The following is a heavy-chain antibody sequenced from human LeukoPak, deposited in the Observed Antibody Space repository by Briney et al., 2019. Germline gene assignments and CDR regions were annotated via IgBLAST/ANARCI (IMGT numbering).Heavy chain of an antibody. J-gene: IGHJ4*02. V-gene: IGHV4-39*01. CDR2: IYYSGST. CDR1: GGSISSSSYY. CDR3: ARQVSLRYFDL. Sequence: SETLSLTCSVSGGSISSSSYYWGWIRQPPGKGLEWIGTIYYSGSTYYNPSLKSRVTISVDTSKNQFSLKLSSVTAADTAVYYCARQVSLRYFDLRGQGTLVTVSS. D-gene: IGHD3-9*01.